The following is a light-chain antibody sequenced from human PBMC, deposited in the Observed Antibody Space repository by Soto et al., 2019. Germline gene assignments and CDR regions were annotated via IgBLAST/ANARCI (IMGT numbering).Light chain of an antibody. CDR1: SSDVGGHNY. Sequence: QSGLTQPASVSGSPGQSISISCTGSSSDVGGHNYVSWYQHHPGKAPKLVIYEVSNRPSGVSYRFSASKSGNTASLTISGLQAADEADYFCCSYTSSSSYVFGTGTKVTVL. CDR2: EVS. V-gene: IGLV2-14*01. J-gene: IGLJ1*01. CDR3: CSYTSSSSYV.